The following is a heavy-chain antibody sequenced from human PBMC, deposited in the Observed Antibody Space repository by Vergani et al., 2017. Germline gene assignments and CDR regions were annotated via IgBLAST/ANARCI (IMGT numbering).Heavy chain of an antibody. D-gene: IGHD3-16*01. CDR3: LGDGSYYYGMDV. J-gene: IGHJ6*02. CDR1: GFTFSSYG. CDR2: IRYDGSNK. V-gene: IGHV3-30*02. Sequence: QVQLVESGGGVVQPVGSLRLSCAASGFTFSSYGMHWVRQAPGKGLEWVAFIRYDGSNKYYADSVKGRFTISRDNSKNTLYLQMNSLRAEDTAVYYCLGDGSYYYGMDVWGQGTTVTVSS.